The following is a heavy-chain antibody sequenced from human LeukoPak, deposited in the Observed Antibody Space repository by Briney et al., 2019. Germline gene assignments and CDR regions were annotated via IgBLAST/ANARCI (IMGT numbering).Heavy chain of an antibody. CDR3: ARVSTIVGHDSDFNYYYMDV. V-gene: IGHV2-70*11. CDR2: IDWDDDT. J-gene: IGHJ6*03. D-gene: IGHD1-26*01. Sequence: SGPTLVKPTQTLTLTCSVSGFSLNTRGMCVNWVRQSPGNTLEWLARIDWDDDTYYNPSLRTRLTISKDTSRDQVVLTMTNMGPMDTSTFYCARVSTIVGHDSDFNYYYMDVWGKGTTVTVSS. CDR1: GFSLNTRGMC.